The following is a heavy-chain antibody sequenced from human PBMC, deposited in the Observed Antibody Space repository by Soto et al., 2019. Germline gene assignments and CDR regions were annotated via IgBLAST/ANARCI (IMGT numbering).Heavy chain of an antibody. CDR1: GFTFSIYA. CDR2: ISGRGSNR. J-gene: IGHJ4*02. V-gene: IGHV3-23*01. Sequence: EVQLLESGGGLAQPGGSLRLSCVASGFTFSIYAMTWVRQAPGKGLEWVSAISGRGSNRDYADSAKGRFTISRDNSKNTLYLQMNSLRAEDTTVYYCAKYAAEGYFDYWGQGTLVTVSS. CDR3: AKYAAEGYFDY. D-gene: IGHD2-8*01.